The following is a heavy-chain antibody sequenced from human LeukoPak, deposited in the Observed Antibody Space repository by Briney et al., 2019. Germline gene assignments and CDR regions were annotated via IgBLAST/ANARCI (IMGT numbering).Heavy chain of an antibody. V-gene: IGHV3-23*01. J-gene: IGHJ4*02. CDR3: AKRGIVIRAVIIVGFHKEAYYFDD. Sequence: GGSLRVSCAVSGITLSNYGMSWVRQAPGKGLEWVAGISGSAGGTIYAASVKGRFTISRDNPKNTLYLRMNSLRAVDTAVYFCAKRGIVIRAVIIVGFHKEAYYFDDWGQGALVTVSS. CDR2: ISGSAGGT. D-gene: IGHD3-10*01. CDR1: GITLSNYG.